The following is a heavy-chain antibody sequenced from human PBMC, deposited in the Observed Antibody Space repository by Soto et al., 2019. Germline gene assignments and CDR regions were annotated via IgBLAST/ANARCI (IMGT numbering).Heavy chain of an antibody. D-gene: IGHD5-12*01. J-gene: IGHJ4*02. CDR1: GFTFSSYW. CDR2: INSDGSST. CDR3: ARKAYSGYEVDY. V-gene: IGHV3-74*01. Sequence: GGSLRLSCAASGFTFSSYWMHWVRQAPGKGLVWVSRINSDGSSTSYADSVKGRFTISRDNAKNTLYLQMNSLRAEDTAVYYCARKAYSGYEVDYWGQGTLVTVSS.